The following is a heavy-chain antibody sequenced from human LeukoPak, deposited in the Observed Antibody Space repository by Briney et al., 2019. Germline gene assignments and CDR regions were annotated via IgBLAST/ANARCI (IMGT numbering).Heavy chain of an antibody. CDR3: TKVRGAAEIDY. Sequence: GGSLRLSCAASGFTFSSYWMHWVRQAPGKGLVWVSRVNTDGSTTFYADSVKGRFTISRDNAKNSLYLQMNSLRAEDTAVYYCTKVRGAAEIDYWGQGTLVTVSS. J-gene: IGHJ4*02. CDR2: VNTDGSTT. CDR1: GFTFSSYW. V-gene: IGHV3-74*01. D-gene: IGHD6-25*01.